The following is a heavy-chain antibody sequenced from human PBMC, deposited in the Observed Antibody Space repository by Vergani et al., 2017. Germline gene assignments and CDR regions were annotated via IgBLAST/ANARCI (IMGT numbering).Heavy chain of an antibody. CDR3: ARPGSEWLNFDY. CDR2: IYYSGSP. CDR1: AGSISSSSYY. J-gene: IGHJ4*02. D-gene: IGHD5-12*01. V-gene: IGHV4-39*01. Sequence: QLQLQESGPGLVKPSETLSLTCTVSAGSISSSSYYWGWIRQPPGKGLEWIESIYYSGSPYYNPSLKSRVTISVNTSKNQFSLKLSSVTAADTAVYYCARPGSEWLNFDYWGQGTLVTVSS.